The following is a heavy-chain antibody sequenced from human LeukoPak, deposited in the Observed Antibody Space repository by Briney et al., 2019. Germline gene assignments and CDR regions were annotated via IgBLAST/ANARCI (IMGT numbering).Heavy chain of an antibody. V-gene: IGHV3-21*01. D-gene: IGHD3-3*01. CDR3: ARHTNYDFLDP. J-gene: IGHJ5*02. CDR1: GFTFSSYS. Sequence: PGGSLRLSCAASGFTFSSYSMNWVRQAPGKGLEWVSSISSSSSYIYYADSVKGRFTISRDNAKNSLYLQMNSLRAEDTAVYYCARHTNYDFLDPWGQGTLVTVSS. CDR2: ISSSSSYI.